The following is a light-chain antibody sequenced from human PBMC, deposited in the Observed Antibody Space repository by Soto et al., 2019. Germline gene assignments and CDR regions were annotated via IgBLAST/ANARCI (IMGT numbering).Light chain of an antibody. V-gene: IGKV3-20*01. Sequence: EIVLTQSPGTLSLSPGERATLSCRASQSVSSSYLAWYQQKPGQAPRLLIYGASSRATGIPDRFSGSGSGTASTLTISRLEPEDFAAYYCQQYGSSPWTFGQGTKVEIK. CDR2: GAS. CDR3: QQYGSSPWT. CDR1: QSVSSSY. J-gene: IGKJ1*01.